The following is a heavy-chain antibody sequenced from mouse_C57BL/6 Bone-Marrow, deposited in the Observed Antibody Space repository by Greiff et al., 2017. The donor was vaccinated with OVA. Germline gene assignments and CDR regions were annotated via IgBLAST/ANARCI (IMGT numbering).Heavy chain of an antibody. CDR2: IHPSDSDT. CDR1: GYTFTSYW. J-gene: IGHJ4*01. Sequence: QVQLQQPGAELVKPGASVKVSCKASGYTFTSYWMHWVKQRPGQGLEWIGRIHPSDSDTNYNQKFKGKATLTVDKSSSTAYMQLSSLTSEDSAVYYCAIRGHQYYGSSYERGYAMDYWGQGTSVTVSS. D-gene: IGHD1-1*01. CDR3: AIRGHQYYGSSYERGYAMDY. V-gene: IGHV1-74*01.